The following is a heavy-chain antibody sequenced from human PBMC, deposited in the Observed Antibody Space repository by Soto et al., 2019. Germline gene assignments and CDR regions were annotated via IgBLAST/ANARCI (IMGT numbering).Heavy chain of an antibody. Sequence: SDRLSLSCAVCSGAVSGYCWSWIRQPPGKGLEWIGSIYYSGSTYYNPSLKSRVTISVDTSKNQFSLKLSSVTAADTAVYYCARQAYCSGGSCYPPGDWFDPWGQGTLVTVSS. CDR3: ARQAYCSGGSCYPPGDWFDP. V-gene: IGHV4-39*01. J-gene: IGHJ5*02. D-gene: IGHD2-15*01. CDR1: SGAVSGYC. CDR2: IYYSGST.